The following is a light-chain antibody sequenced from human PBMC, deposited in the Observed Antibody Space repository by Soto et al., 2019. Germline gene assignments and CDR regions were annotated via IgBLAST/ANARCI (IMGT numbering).Light chain of an antibody. CDR1: QSVSSN. CDR3: QQYKNWPRT. V-gene: IGKV3-15*01. J-gene: IGKJ1*01. CDR2: GAS. Sequence: ETVMTQSPATLSVSPGERATLSCRASQSVSSNLAWYQQKPGQAPRLLIYGASTRVTGMPARFSGSGSGTEFTLSISSLQSEDFAVYYCQQYKNWPRTFGQGTKVEIK.